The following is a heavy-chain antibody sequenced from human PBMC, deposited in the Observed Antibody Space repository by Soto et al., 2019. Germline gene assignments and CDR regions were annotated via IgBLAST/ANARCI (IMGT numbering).Heavy chain of an antibody. J-gene: IGHJ6*02. CDR3: AGQGVGPLHGLVDV. CDR1: GGSISSYY. D-gene: IGHD1-26*01. Sequence: QVQLQESGPGLLKPSETMSLSCTVSGGSISSYYWSWFRQSPGKRMEWIGYVHHSWGSSYNPSLQRRVTISPGTSMRQFSLKVTSVPATDAAAYDCAGQGVGPLHGLVDVWGQGTTVTVSS. CDR2: VHHSWGS. V-gene: IGHV4-59*08.